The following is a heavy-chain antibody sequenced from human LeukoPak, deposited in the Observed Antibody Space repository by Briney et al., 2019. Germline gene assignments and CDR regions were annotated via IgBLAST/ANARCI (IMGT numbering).Heavy chain of an antibody. Sequence: SETLSLTCAVYGGSFSGYYWSWIRQPPGKGLEWLGEINRSGSTNYNPSLKSRVTISVATSTNPFSLKLSSVTAAHTAVYYCARSASRMVVTSTHFDYWGQGTPVTVSS. D-gene: IGHD4-23*01. CDR3: ARSASRMVVTSTHFDY. V-gene: IGHV4-34*01. CDR2: INRSGST. CDR1: GGSFSGYY. J-gene: IGHJ4*02.